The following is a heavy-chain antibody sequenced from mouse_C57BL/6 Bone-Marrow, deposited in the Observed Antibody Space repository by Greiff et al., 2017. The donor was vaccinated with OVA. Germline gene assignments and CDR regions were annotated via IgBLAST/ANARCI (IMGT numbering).Heavy chain of an antibody. J-gene: IGHJ2*01. V-gene: IGHV1-55*01. CDR1: GYTFTSYW. Sequence: QVQLQQPGAELVKPGASVKMSCKASGYTFTSYWITWVKQRPGQGLEWIGDIYPGSGSTNYNEKFKSKATLTVDTSSSTAYMQLSSLTSEDSAVYYCARPIYYYGSSYNYWGQGTTLTVSS. D-gene: IGHD1-1*01. CDR3: ARPIYYYGSSYNY. CDR2: IYPGSGST.